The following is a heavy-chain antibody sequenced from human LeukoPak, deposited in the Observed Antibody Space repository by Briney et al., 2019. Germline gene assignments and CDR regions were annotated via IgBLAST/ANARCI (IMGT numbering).Heavy chain of an antibody. CDR1: GFTFRSYG. D-gene: IGHD6-13*01. J-gene: IGHJ5*02. Sequence: GGTLGLSCAASGFTFRSYGMHWVRQAPGKGLVGVVFIRFDGSHKYYADSVKGRLPIPRDNSKNTLHLEMNSQSARDRRVYFCAKRRIAAAGWFVPWGEGTLVTVSS. V-gene: IGHV3-30*02. CDR3: AKRRIAAAGWFVP. CDR2: IRFDGSHK.